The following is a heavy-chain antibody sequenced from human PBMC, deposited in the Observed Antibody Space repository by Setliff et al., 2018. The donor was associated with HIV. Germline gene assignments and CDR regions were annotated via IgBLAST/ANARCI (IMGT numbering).Heavy chain of an antibody. CDR1: GGSISSGGYY. Sequence: SETLSLTCTVSGGSISSGGYYWSWIRQHPGKGLEWIGYIYYSGSTYYNPSLKSRVTISVDTSKNQFSLKLSSVTAADTAVYYCARDDGDYGRGIQFWGQGTLVTVSS. CDR2: IYYSGST. CDR3: ARDDGDYGRGIQF. J-gene: IGHJ4*02. V-gene: IGHV4-31*03. D-gene: IGHD4-17*01.